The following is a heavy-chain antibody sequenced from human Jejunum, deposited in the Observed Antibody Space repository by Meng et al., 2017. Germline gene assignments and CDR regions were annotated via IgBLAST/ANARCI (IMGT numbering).Heavy chain of an antibody. CDR2: NFDNGRT. CDR3: ARDNWGSIDY. V-gene: IGHV4-61*01. J-gene: IGHJ4*02. CDR1: GCFASSGSYY. D-gene: IGHD7-27*01. Sequence: VTLQESGPRLVRPSATLSLTCTVSGCFASSGSYYWTWVRQSPGKGLEWIGYNFDNGRTNYNPSLKSRVTMSVDTSRNQFSLKLSSVTAADTAVYYCARDNWGSIDYWGQGVLVTVSS.